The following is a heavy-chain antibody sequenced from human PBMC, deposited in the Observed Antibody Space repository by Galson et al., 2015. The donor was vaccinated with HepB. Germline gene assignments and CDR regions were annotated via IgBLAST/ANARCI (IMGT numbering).Heavy chain of an antibody. CDR1: GYTFTSYG. CDR3: ARVTWFGEEQYGMDV. J-gene: IGHJ6*02. Sequence: SVKVSCKASGYTFTSYGISWVRQAPGQGLEWMGWIGAYNGNTNYAQKLQGRVTMTTDTSTSTAYMELRSLRSDDTAVYYCARVTWFGEEQYGMDVWGQGTTVTVSS. V-gene: IGHV1-18*04. D-gene: IGHD3-10*01. CDR2: IGAYNGNT.